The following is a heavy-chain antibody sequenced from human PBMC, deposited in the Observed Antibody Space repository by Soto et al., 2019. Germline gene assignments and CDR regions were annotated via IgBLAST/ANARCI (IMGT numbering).Heavy chain of an antibody. V-gene: IGHV3-30*18. D-gene: IGHD6-19*01. CDR2: ISYDGSNK. CDR3: ANFQGLGWLANLQPYYYCGMDV. J-gene: IGHJ6*02. Sequence: GGSLRLSCAASGFTFSSYGMHWVRQAPGKGLEWVAVISYDGSNKYYADSVKGRFTISRDNSKNTLYLQMNSLRAEDTAVYYCANFQGLGWLANLQPYYYCGMDVWGQGTTVTVSS. CDR1: GFTFSSYG.